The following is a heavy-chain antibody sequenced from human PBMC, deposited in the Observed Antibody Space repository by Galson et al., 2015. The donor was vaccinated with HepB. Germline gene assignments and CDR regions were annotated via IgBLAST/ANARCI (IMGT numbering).Heavy chain of an antibody. V-gene: IGHV4-34*01. CDR2: INHSGST. D-gene: IGHD3-10*01. CDR1: GGSFSGYY. CDR3: ASRSVRVRGVKYYFDY. Sequence: SETLSLTCAVYGGSFSGYYWSWIRQPPGKGLEWIGEINHSGSTNYNPSLKSRVTISVDTSKNQFSLKLSSVTAADTAVYYCASRSVRVRGVKYYFDYWGQGTLVTVSS. J-gene: IGHJ4*02.